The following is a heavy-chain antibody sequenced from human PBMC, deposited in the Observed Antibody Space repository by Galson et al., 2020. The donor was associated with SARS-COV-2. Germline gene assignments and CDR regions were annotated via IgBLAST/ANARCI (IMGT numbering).Heavy chain of an antibody. CDR1: GFSLSTSGMC. J-gene: IGHJ6*02. CDR2: IAWDDDK. Sequence: SGPTLVKPTQTLTLTCTFSGFSLSTSGMCVSWIRQPPGQALEWLALIAWDDDKYYSTSLKTRLTISKDTSTNQVVLTMTNMDPVDTATYYCARIRVSGSDYNYYYYGMDVWGQGTTVTVSS. V-gene: IGHV2-70*01. D-gene: IGHD1-26*01. CDR3: ARIRVSGSDYNYYYYGMDV.